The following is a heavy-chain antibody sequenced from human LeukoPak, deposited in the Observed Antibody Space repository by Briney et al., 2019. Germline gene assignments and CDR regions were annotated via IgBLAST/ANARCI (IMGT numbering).Heavy chain of an antibody. D-gene: IGHD4-17*01. Sequence: GGSLRLSCAASGFTFSSYWMHWVRQAPGKGLVWVSRINSDGSSTNYADSVKGRFTISRDIAKNTLHLQMNSLGAEDTALYYCVREGDGAPDYWGQGTLVTVSS. CDR1: GFTFSSYW. J-gene: IGHJ4*02. CDR2: INSDGSST. V-gene: IGHV3-74*01. CDR3: VREGDGAPDY.